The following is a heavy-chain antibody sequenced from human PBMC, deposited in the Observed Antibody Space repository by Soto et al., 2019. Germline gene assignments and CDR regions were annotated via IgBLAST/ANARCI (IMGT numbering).Heavy chain of an antibody. CDR2: ISSSGSTI. D-gene: IGHD3-22*01. J-gene: IGHJ2*01. Sequence: QVQLVESGGGLVKPGGSLRLSCAASGFTFSDYYMSWIRQAPGKGLEWVSYISSSGSTIYYADSVKGRFTIPRDNAKNSLYLQMNGLRAEDTAVYYCARDRNRMGYYDSSGMSFPADLWGRGTLVTVSS. CDR3: ARDRNRMGYYDSSGMSFPADL. V-gene: IGHV3-11*01. CDR1: GFTFSDYY.